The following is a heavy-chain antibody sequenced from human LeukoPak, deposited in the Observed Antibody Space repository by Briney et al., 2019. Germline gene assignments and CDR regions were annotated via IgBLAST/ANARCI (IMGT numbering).Heavy chain of an antibody. CDR1: GFTFSSSG. V-gene: IGHV3-30*18. CDR3: AQPRGGFDFTFDY. J-gene: IGHJ4*02. D-gene: IGHD3-16*01. CDR2: ISYDGGNK. Sequence: GGSLRLSCAASGFTFSSSGMHWVRQAPGKGLEWVAVISYDGGNKFYADSVKGRFTISRDNSKNTLYLQMNSLRTQDTAVYYCAQPRGGFDFTFDYWGQGTLVTVSS.